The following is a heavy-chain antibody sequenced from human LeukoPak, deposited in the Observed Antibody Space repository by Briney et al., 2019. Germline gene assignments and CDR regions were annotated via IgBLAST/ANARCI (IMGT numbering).Heavy chain of an antibody. D-gene: IGHD1-14*01. CDR3: AKEARTGTLGYYFDY. Sequence: PGGSLRLSCAASGFTFSSYAMSWVRQAPGKGLEWVAAISGRGGSTYDADSVKGRFTISRDNSKNTLYLQMNSLRAEDTAVYYCAKEARTGTLGYYFDYWGQGTLVTVSS. CDR2: ISGRGGST. CDR1: GFTFSSYA. J-gene: IGHJ4*02. V-gene: IGHV3-23*01.